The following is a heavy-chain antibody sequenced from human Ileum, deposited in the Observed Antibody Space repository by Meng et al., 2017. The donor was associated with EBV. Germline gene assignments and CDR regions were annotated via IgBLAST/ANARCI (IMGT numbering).Heavy chain of an antibody. D-gene: IGHD5-24*01. V-gene: IGHV3-30-3*01. CDR2: ISYDGSNK. CDR3: ARDRDGYHDY. Sequence: QGEVGESGGGVVQAGRSLRLSCAASGFTFSSYAMHWVRQAPGKGLEWVAVISYDGSNKYYADSVKGRFTISRDNSKNTLYLQMNSLRAEDTAVYYCARDRDGYHDYWGQGTLVTVS. CDR1: GFTFSSYA. J-gene: IGHJ4*02.